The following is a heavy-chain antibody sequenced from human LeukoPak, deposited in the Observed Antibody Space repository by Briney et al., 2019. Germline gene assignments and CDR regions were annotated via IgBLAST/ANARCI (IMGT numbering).Heavy chain of an antibody. CDR2: ISSSGSTI. J-gene: IGHJ6*02. CDR3: ARDWRSYYYYGMDV. D-gene: IGHD3-3*01. V-gene: IGHV3-48*03. Sequence: PGGSLRLSCAASGFTFSSYEMNWVRQAPGKGLEWVSYISSSGSTIYYADSVKGRFTISRDNAKNSLYLQMNSLRAEDTAVYYCARDWRSYYYYGMDVWGQGTTVTVSS. CDR1: GFTFSSYE.